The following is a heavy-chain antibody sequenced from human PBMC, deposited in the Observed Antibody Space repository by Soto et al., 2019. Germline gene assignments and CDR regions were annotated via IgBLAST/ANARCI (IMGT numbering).Heavy chain of an antibody. J-gene: IGHJ4*02. CDR2: IWYDGSNK. D-gene: IGHD1-26*01. V-gene: IGHV3-33*01. CDR3: ARGGWELPEDPLDY. Sequence: QVQLVESGGGVVQPGRSLRLPCAASGFTFSSYGMHWVRQAPGKGLEWVAVIWYDGSNKYYADSVKGRFTISRDNSKNTLYLQMNSLRAEDTAVYYCARGGWELPEDPLDYWGQGTLVTVSS. CDR1: GFTFSSYG.